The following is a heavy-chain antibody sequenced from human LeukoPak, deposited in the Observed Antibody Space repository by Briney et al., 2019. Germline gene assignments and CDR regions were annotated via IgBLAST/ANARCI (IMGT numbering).Heavy chain of an antibody. CDR2: ISGSGGST. V-gene: IGHV3-23*01. D-gene: IGHD3-10*02. J-gene: IGHJ3*02. CDR1: GFTFSGYA. CDR3: AKDWLFGEVPDAFDI. Sequence: GGSLRLSCAASGFTFSGYAMSWVRQAPGKGLEWVSAISGSGGSTYYADSVKGRFTISRDTSKNTLYLQMNSLRAEDTAIYYSAKDWLFGEVPDAFDIWGQGTMVTVPS.